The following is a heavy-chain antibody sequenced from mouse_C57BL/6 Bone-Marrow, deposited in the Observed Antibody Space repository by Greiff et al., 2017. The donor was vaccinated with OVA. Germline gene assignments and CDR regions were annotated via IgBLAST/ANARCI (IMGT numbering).Heavy chain of an antibody. Sequence: QVQLQQPGAELVMPGASVKLSCKASGYTFTSYWMHWVKQRPGQGLEWIGEIDPSDSYTNYNQKFKGKSTLTVDKSSSTAYMQLSSLTSEDSAVYYCARGRRYPLRGYYAMDYWGQGTSVTVSS. CDR1: GYTFTSYW. V-gene: IGHV1-69*01. D-gene: IGHD1-1*01. CDR2: IDPSDSYT. J-gene: IGHJ4*01. CDR3: ARGRRYPLRGYYAMDY.